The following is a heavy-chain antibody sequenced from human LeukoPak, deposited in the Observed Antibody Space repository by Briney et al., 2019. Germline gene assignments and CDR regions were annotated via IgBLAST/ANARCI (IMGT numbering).Heavy chain of an antibody. D-gene: IGHD2-8*02. CDR1: GFTFSSYE. V-gene: IGHV3-48*03. Sequence: GGSLRLSCAASGFTFSSYEMNWVRQAPGKGLEWVSYIGRSGSPIYYADSVKGRFTISRDNAKNSVYLQMNSLSAEDTGVYYCARDLFSTGNWFDPWGQGTLVTVSS. CDR2: IGRSGSPI. J-gene: IGHJ5*02. CDR3: ARDLFSTGNWFDP.